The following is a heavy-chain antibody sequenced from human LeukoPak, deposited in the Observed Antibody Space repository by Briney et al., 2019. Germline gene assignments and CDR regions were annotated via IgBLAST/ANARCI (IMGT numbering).Heavy chain of an antibody. CDR2: INPNSGGT. Sequence: ASVKVSCKASGYTFTGYYMHWVRQAPGQGLEWMGWINPNSGGTNYAQKLQGRVTMTTDTSTSTAYMELRSLRSDDTAVYYCARDDYGGFDAFDIWGQGTMVTVSS. J-gene: IGHJ3*02. CDR3: ARDDYGGFDAFDI. D-gene: IGHD4-23*01. V-gene: IGHV1-2*02. CDR1: GYTFTGYY.